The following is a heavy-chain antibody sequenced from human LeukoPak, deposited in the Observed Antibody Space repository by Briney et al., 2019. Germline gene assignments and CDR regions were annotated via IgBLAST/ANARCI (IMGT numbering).Heavy chain of an antibody. CDR2: IQYDGSDK. CDR3: RDPFDY. CDR1: EFTFSSYG. Sequence: GGSLRLSCAASEFTFSSYGMHWVRQARGKGLEWVAFIQYDGSDKYYADSVKGRFTISRDNSKNTLYLQMNSLRTEDTAVYYCRDPFDYWGQGTLVTVSS. J-gene: IGHJ4*02. D-gene: IGHD5-24*01. V-gene: IGHV3-30*02.